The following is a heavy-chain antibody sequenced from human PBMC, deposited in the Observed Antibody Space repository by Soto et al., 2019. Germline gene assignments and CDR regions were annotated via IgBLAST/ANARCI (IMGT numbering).Heavy chain of an antibody. CDR3: ARVNRRYSYGQGFDY. D-gene: IGHD5-18*01. V-gene: IGHV3-30-3*01. CDR2: ISYDGSNK. Sequence: GGSLRLSCAASGFTFSSYAMHWVRQAPGKGLEWVAVISYDGSNKYYADSVKGRFTISRDNSKNTLYLQMNSLRAEDTAVYYCARVNRRYSYGQGFDYWGQGTLVTVSS. CDR1: GFTFSSYA. J-gene: IGHJ4*02.